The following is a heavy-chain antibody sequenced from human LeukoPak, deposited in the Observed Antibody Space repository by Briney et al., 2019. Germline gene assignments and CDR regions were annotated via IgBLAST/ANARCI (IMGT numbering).Heavy chain of an antibody. CDR1: GFTFGSYS. CDR2: IIDNGNVI. V-gene: IGHV3-48*01. Sequence: GGSLRLSCAASGFTFGSYSMSWVRQVPGKGLEWISYIIDNGNVIYYADSVQGRFTISRDNARNSLYLQMNNLRVEDTALYYCARAFDYGSGTYRALLHWGQGTLVTVSS. D-gene: IGHD3-10*01. J-gene: IGHJ4*02. CDR3: ARAFDYGSGTYRALLH.